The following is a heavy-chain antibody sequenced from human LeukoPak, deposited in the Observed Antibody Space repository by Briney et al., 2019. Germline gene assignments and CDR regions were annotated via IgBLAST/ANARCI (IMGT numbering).Heavy chain of an antibody. CDR3: ARGPYYYGSGSYYWFDP. CDR1: GYTFTSYD. V-gene: IGHV1-8*01. J-gene: IGHJ5*02. CDR2: MNPNSGNT. D-gene: IGHD3-10*01. Sequence: ASVKVSCKASGYTFTSYDINWVRQATGQGLEWMGWMNPNSGNTGYAQKFQGRVTMTRNTSISTAYMELSSLRSEDTAVYYCARGPYYYGSGSYYWFDPWGQGTLVTVSP.